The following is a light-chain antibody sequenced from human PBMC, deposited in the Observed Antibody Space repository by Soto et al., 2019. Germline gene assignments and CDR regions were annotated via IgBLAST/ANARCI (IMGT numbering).Light chain of an antibody. CDR3: QQYYSTPWT. CDR1: QSVLYSSNNKNY. J-gene: IGKJ1*01. CDR2: WAS. V-gene: IGKV4-1*01. Sequence: DIVMTQSPDSLAVSLGERATINYKSSQSVLYSSNNKNYLAWYQQKPGQPPKVLIYWASTRESGVPDRFSGSESGTDFTLTISNLQAEDVAVYYCQQYYSTPWTFXQGTKVDIK.